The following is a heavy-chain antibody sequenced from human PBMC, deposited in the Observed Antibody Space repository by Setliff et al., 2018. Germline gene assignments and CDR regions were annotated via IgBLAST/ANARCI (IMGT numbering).Heavy chain of an antibody. J-gene: IGHJ6*03. CDR3: ARGPSFWSGDYMDV. D-gene: IGHD3-3*01. CDR2: INAGNGNT. CDR1: GYTFTSYA. Sequence: ASVKVSCKASGYTFTSYAMHWVRQTPGQRLEWMGWINAGNGNTKYSQKFQGRVTITRDTSTSTACMELRSLRSDDTAVYYCARGPSFWSGDYMDVWGKGTTVTVSS. V-gene: IGHV1-3*01.